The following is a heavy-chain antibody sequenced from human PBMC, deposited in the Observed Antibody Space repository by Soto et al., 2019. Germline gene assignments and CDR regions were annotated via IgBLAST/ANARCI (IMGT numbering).Heavy chain of an antibody. CDR2: IIPYYNTL. Sequence: QAQVVQSGAEVRKPGSSVKLSCKASEGTFNSYAIAWVRQAPGQGLEWMGGIIPYYNTLNYAQKFQDRVTITADDSTNTDYMELSRLRSDDTAVYFWASGASRWYPYLFDSWAQGTLVTVSS. CDR3: ASGASRWYPYLFDS. CDR1: EGTFNSYA. V-gene: IGHV1-69*01. D-gene: IGHD6-13*01. J-gene: IGHJ4*02.